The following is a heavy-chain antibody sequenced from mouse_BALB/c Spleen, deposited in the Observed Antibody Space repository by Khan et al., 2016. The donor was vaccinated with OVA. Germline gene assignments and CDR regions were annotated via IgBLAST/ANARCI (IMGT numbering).Heavy chain of an antibody. Sequence: QVQLQQSGPELVKPGASVRISCKASGYTFTSYFIHWVKQRPGQGLEWIGWIYPGNVNTEYNERFTGKATLTADKYSSTTYMQLSSLTAEDSAVYVCARAGYGSFAYWGQGTLVTVSA. J-gene: IGHJ3*01. CDR2: IYPGNVNT. V-gene: IGHV1S56*01. CDR3: ARAGYGSFAY. D-gene: IGHD2-10*02. CDR1: GYTFTSYF.